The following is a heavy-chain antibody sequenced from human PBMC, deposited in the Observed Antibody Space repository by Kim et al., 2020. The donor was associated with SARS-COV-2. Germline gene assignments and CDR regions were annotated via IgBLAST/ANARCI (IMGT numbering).Heavy chain of an antibody. Sequence: GGSLRLSCAASGFTFSSYGMHWVRQAPGKGLEWVAVISYDGSNNYYADSVKGRFTISRDNSKNTLYLQMNSLRAEDTAVYYCAKDLTRYTYGTRYYFDYWGQETLVTVSS. D-gene: IGHD5-18*01. J-gene: IGHJ4*02. CDR1: GFTFSSYG. V-gene: IGHV3-30*18. CDR3: AKDLTRYTYGTRYYFDY. CDR2: ISYDGSNN.